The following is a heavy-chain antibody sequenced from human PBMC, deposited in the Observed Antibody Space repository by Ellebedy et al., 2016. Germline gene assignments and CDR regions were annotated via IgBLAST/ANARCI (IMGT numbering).Heavy chain of an antibody. J-gene: IGHJ4*02. D-gene: IGHD3-22*01. CDR3: AREQKWFPFDY. Sequence: GSLRLSXTVSGGSISSYYWSWIRQPAGKGLEWIGRIYTSGSTNYNPSLKSRVTMSVDTSKNQFSLKLSSVTAADTAVYYCAREQKWFPFDYWGQGTLVTVSS. CDR2: IYTSGST. V-gene: IGHV4-4*07. CDR1: GGSISSYY.